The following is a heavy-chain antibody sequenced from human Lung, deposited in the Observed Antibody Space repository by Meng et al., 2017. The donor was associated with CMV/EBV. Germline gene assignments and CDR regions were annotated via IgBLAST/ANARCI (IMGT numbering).Heavy chain of an antibody. CDR1: GFTFDDYA. CDR2: ISWNGGSI. V-gene: IGHV3-9*01. J-gene: IGHJ4*02. D-gene: IGHD4-17*01. Sequence: SCAASGFTFDDYAVHWVRQAPGKGLEWVSGISWNGGSIGYADSVRGRFTISRDNAKNSLYLQMNSLRAEDTAVYYCARVPYGDYPYWGQGTLVTVSS. CDR3: ARVPYGDYPY.